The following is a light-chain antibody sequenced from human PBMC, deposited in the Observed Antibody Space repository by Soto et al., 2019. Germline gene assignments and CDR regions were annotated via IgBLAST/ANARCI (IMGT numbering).Light chain of an antibody. CDR2: DAS. CDR1: QSISSW. CDR3: QQSNSYWT. J-gene: IGKJ1*01. V-gene: IGKV1-5*01. Sequence: DIQMTQSPSTLSASVGDRVTITCRASQSISSWLAWYQQKPGKAPKLLIYDASSLESGVPSRFSDSGSGTEFTLTISSLQPDDFATYYCQQSNSYWTFGQGTKVEIK.